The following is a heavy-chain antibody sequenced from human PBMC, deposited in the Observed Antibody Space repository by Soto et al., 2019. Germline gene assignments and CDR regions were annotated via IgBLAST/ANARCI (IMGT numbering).Heavy chain of an antibody. CDR2: MNPNSGNT. CDR3: ARDRKVRYYDFWSGYPRRAFDI. J-gene: IGHJ3*02. Sequence: ASVKVSCKASGYTFTSYDINWVRQATGQGLEWMGWMNPNSGNTGYAQKFQGRVTMTRNTSISTAYMELRSLRSDDTAVYYCARDRKVRYYDFWSGYPRRAFDIWGQGTMVTVSS. D-gene: IGHD3-3*01. CDR1: GYTFTSYD. V-gene: IGHV1-8*01.